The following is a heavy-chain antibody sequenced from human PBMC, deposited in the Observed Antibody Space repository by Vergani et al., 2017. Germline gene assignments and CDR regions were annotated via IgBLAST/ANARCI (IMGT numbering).Heavy chain of an antibody. Sequence: QVQLQQWGAGLLKPSETLSLTCAVSGGSISSSSYYWGWIRQPPGKGLEWIGSIYYSGSTYYNPSLKSRVTISVDTSKNQFSLKLSSVTAADTAVYYCAREPSIGIQTSGAFDIWGQGTMVTVSS. CDR2: IYYSGST. CDR3: AREPSIGIQTSGAFDI. V-gene: IGHV4-39*02. J-gene: IGHJ3*02. CDR1: GGSISSSSYY. D-gene: IGHD5-18*01.